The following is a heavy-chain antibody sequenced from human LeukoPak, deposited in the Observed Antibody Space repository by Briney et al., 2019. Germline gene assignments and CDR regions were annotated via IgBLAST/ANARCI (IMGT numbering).Heavy chain of an antibody. J-gene: IGHJ4*02. Sequence: ASVKVSCKASGYSFTSNVISWVRQAPGQGLEWMGWINPNSGGTNYAQKFQGRVTMTRDTSMSTAYMELSGLRSDDTAVYYCSRDSGYCSGGSCWYFDFWGQGTLVTVSA. CDR3: SRDSGYCSGGSCWYFDF. V-gene: IGHV1-2*02. CDR1: GYSFTSNV. CDR2: INPNSGGT. D-gene: IGHD2-15*01.